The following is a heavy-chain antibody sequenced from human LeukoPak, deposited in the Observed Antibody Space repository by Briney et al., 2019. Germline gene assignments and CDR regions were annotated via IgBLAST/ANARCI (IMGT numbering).Heavy chain of an antibody. D-gene: IGHD1-26*01. J-gene: IGHJ4*02. CDR1: GLIFNTYG. V-gene: IGHV3-33*01. CDR3: ARKVGATNYFDY. Sequence: GGSLRLSCVASGLIFNTYGMHWVRQAPGKGLEWVAVIWFDGSIKYYADSVKGQFTISRDNSKNTLYLQMNSLRDEDTALYYCARKVGATNYFDYWGQGALVTVSS. CDR2: IWFDGSIK.